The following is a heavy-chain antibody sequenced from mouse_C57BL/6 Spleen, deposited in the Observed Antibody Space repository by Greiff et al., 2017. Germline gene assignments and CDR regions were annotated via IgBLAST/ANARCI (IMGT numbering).Heavy chain of an antibody. CDR1: GYTFTDYN. CDR3: ARRRGGLTGLFDD. Sequence: VQLQQSGPELVKPGASVKIPCKASGYTFTDYNMDWVKQSHGKSLEWIGDINPNNGGTIYNQKFKGKATLTVDKSSSTAYMELRSLTSEDTAVYYCARRRGGLTGLFDDWGQGTTLTVSS. CDR2: INPNNGGT. D-gene: IGHD2-2*01. J-gene: IGHJ2*01. V-gene: IGHV1-18*01.